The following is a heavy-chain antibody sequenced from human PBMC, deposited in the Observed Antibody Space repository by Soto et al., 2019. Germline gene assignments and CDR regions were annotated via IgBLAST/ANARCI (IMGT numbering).Heavy chain of an antibody. CDR1: GGSFSGYY. CDR2: INHSGST. J-gene: IGHJ6*02. V-gene: IGHV4-34*01. Sequence: SETLSLTCAVYGGSFSGYYWSWNRQPPGKGLEWSGEINHSGSTNYNPSLKSRVTISVDTSKNQFSLKLSSVTAADTAVYYCARGTKSSSDLHYYYYYGMDVWSQGTTVTVSS. D-gene: IGHD6-6*01. CDR3: ARGTKSSSDLHYYYYYGMDV.